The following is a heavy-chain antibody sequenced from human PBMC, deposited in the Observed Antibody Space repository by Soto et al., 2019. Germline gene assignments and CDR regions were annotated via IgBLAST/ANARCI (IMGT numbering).Heavy chain of an antibody. D-gene: IGHD3-3*01. Sequence: GGSLRLSCAASGFTFSSYAMSWVRQAPGKGLEWVSAISGSGGSTYYADSVKGRLTISRDNSKNTLYLQMNSLRAEDTAVYYCAKALTISTDYFDYWGQGTLVTVSS. CDR1: GFTFSSYA. J-gene: IGHJ4*02. CDR2: ISGSGGST. CDR3: AKALTISTDYFDY. V-gene: IGHV3-23*01.